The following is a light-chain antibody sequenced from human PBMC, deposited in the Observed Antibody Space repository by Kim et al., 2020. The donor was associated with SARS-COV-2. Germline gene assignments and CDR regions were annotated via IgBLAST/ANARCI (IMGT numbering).Light chain of an antibody. CDR1: QSVNSN. Sequence: EIVMTQSPATLSVSPGERATLSCRASQSVNSNLGWYQQRPGQAPRLLIYGASTSATGIPARFSGSGSGTEFTLTISSLQSEDSAVYYCQQYNAWPRTFGQGTKVEIK. V-gene: IGKV3-15*01. CDR2: GAS. CDR3: QQYNAWPRT. J-gene: IGKJ1*01.